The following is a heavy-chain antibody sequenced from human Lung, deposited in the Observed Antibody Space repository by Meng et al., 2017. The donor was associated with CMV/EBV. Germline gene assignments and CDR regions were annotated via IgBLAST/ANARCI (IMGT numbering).Heavy chain of an antibody. Sequence: SCAASGFTFSSYSMNWVRQAPGKGLEWVSSISSSSSYIYYADSVKGRFTISRDNAKNSLYLQMNSLRAEDTAVYYCARDAVRYCSSTSCYGPPKQQLVEYDYWXQGKLVT. D-gene: IGHD2-2*01. CDR3: ARDAVRYCSSTSCYGPPKQQLVEYDY. J-gene: IGHJ4*02. CDR1: GFTFSSYS. CDR2: ISSSSSYI. V-gene: IGHV3-21*01.